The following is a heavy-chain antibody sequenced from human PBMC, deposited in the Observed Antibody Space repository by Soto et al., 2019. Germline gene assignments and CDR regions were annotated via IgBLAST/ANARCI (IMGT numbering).Heavy chain of an antibody. J-gene: IGHJ4*02. CDR2: TYYRSGWFY. D-gene: IGHD4-4*01. CDR1: GDSVSNNRDA. V-gene: IGHV6-1*01. Sequence: QVELQQSGPGLVRPSQTLSLTCAVSGDSVSNNRDAWNWIRQSPSRGLEWLGRTYYRSGWFYKYAESLDGLITINIDTYMNHFYLHLNAATPEDTAEYYCASDHPYSASILDYWGQGSLVTVSS. CDR3: ASDHPYSASILDY.